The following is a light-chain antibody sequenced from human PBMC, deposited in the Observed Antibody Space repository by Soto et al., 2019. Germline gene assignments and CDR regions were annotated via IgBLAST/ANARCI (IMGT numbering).Light chain of an antibody. CDR1: QSVSTN. CDR3: QQYHNWVT. V-gene: IGKV3D-15*01. J-gene: IGKJ4*01. Sequence: EIAMTQSPGTLSVSPGERATLSCGASQSVSTNLAWYQQKPGQXPXXLIYGASTRATGIPARFSGSGSGTDFTLTISSLQSEDFAVYYCQQYHNWVTFGGGTKVDIK. CDR2: GAS.